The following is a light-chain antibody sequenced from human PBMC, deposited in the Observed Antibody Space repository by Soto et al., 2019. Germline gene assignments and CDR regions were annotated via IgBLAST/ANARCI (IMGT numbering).Light chain of an antibody. J-gene: IGKJ1*01. CDR2: GAS. V-gene: IGKV3-20*01. Sequence: VLTQSPGTLSLSPGESATLSCRASQYVSSGYLAWYQQKPGQAPRLLIYGASTRAAGIPDRFSGSGSGTNFALTISRLEPEDFALYYCHQYASSFGTFGQGTKVDIK. CDR1: QYVSSGY. CDR3: HQYASSFGT.